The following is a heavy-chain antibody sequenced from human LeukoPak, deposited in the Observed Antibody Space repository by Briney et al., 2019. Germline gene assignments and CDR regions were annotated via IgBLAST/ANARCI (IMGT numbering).Heavy chain of an antibody. CDR1: GYTFTSYY. J-gene: IGHJ5*02. CDR3: ARDPDSGSYHHWFDP. CDR2: INPSGGST. V-gene: IGHV1-46*01. D-gene: IGHD1-26*01. Sequence: ASVTVSCKASGYTFTSYYMHWVRQAPGQGLEWMGIINPSGGSTSYAQKFQGRVTMTRDTSTSTVYMELSSLRSEDTAVYYCARDPDSGSYHHWFDPWGQGTLVTVSS.